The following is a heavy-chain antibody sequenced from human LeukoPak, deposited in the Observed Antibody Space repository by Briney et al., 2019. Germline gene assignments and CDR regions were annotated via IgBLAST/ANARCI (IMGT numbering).Heavy chain of an antibody. V-gene: IGHV4-59*11. J-gene: IGHJ6*03. Sequence: SDTQSLTCTVSGGSISSHYWSWLRQPPGKGLEGIGQIYHSGTTNYNPSLKSRVTISVDTSKNQFSLKLTSVTAADTAVYYCARAYDDDYYYYMDVWGKGTAVTVSS. CDR2: IYHSGTT. CDR3: ARAYDDDYYYYMDV. CDR1: GGSISSHY. D-gene: IGHD1-1*01.